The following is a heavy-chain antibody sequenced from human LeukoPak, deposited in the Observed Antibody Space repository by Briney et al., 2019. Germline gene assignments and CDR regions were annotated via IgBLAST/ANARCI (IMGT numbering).Heavy chain of an antibody. D-gene: IGHD2-2*01. Sequence: SVKVSCKASGGTFSSYAISWVRQAPGQGLGWMGGIIPIFGTANYAQKFQGRVTITADESTSTAYMELSSLRSEDTAVYYCARDDDCSSTSCYSDFDYWGQGTLVTVSS. V-gene: IGHV1-69*01. CDR1: GGTFSSYA. J-gene: IGHJ4*02. CDR3: ARDDDCSSTSCYSDFDY. CDR2: IIPIFGTA.